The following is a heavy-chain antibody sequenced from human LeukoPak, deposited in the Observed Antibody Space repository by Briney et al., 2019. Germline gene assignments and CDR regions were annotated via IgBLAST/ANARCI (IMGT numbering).Heavy chain of an antibody. CDR1: GYTFTSYY. V-gene: IGHV1-46*01. CDR2: INPRAGST. D-gene: IGHD3-22*01. CDR3: ARSKATYYYDSSGYSSDY. Sequence: ASVKVSCKASGYTFTSYYMHWVRQAPGQGLEWMGIINPRAGSTSYAQKFKGRVTMTRDMSTSTIYMELSSLRSEDTAVYYCARSKATYYYDSSGYSSDYWGQGTLVTVSS. J-gene: IGHJ4*02.